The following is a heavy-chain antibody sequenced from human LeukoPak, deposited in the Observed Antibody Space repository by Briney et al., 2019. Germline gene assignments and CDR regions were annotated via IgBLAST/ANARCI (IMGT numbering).Heavy chain of an antibody. D-gene: IGHD2-15*01. CDR1: GGSISSYY. Sequence: SETLSLTCTVSGGSISSYYWSWIRQPAGKGLEWIGRTYTSGSTNYNPSLKSRVTMSVDTSKNQFSLKLTSVTAADTAVYYCARTSPRAATFDYWGQGTLVTVSS. V-gene: IGHV4-4*07. CDR3: ARTSPRAATFDY. CDR2: TYTSGST. J-gene: IGHJ4*02.